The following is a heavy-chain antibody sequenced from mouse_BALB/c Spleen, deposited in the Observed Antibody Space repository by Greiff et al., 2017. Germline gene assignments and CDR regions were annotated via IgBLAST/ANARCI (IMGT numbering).Heavy chain of an antibody. J-gene: IGHJ3*01. D-gene: IGHD2-4*01. Sequence: EVQRVESGPGLVKPSQSLSLTCTVTGYSITSDYAWNWIRQFPGNKLEWMGYISYSGSTSYNPSLKSRISITRDTSKNQFFLQLNSVTTEDTATYYCASWIYYDYDGAWFAYWGQGTLVTVSA. CDR1: GYSITSDYA. V-gene: IGHV3-2*02. CDR3: ASWIYYDYDGAWFAY. CDR2: ISYSGST.